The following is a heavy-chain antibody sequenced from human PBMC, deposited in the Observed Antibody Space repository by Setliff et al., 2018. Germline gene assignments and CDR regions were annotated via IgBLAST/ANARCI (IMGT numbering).Heavy chain of an antibody. CDR3: ATEKFPGDWGDY. Sequence: ASVKVSCKASGYTFTSYGFSWVRQAPGQGLEWMGWISVYNGKTKYAQKFQGRVTMTTDTSTRTAYMEVTSLRSDDTAVYYCATEKFPGDWGDYWGQGTLVTVSA. V-gene: IGHV1-18*01. J-gene: IGHJ4*02. D-gene: IGHD2-21*01. CDR1: GYTFTSYG. CDR2: ISVYNGKT.